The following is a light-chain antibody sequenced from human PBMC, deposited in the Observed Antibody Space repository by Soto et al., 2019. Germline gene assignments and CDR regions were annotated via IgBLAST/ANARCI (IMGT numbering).Light chain of an antibody. CDR2: AAS. J-gene: IGKJ4*01. V-gene: IGKV1-9*01. CDR3: QQLNSSPLT. Sequence: DIQFTQSPSFLSASVGDRVTITCRASQGISSYLAWYQQKKGKAPKLLIYAASTLQSGVPSRFSGSGSGTEFTLTISSLQPEDFETYYCQQLNSSPLTFGGGTKVDIK. CDR1: QGISSY.